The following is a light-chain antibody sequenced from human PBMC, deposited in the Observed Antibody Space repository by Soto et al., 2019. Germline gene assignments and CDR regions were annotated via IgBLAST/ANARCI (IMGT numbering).Light chain of an antibody. Sequence: EIVLAQSPGTLSLSPGESATLSCRASQSVSTSSLAWYQQQPGQAPRLLIYDASSRATGIPDRFSAGGSGTDFTFTISRLEPEDVAVYYCQQYGSAPVTFGQGSKVEIK. V-gene: IGKV3-20*01. J-gene: IGKJ2*01. CDR3: QQYGSAPVT. CDR1: QSVSTSS. CDR2: DAS.